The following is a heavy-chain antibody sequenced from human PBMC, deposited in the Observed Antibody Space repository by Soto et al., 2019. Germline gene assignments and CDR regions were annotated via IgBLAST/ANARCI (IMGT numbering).Heavy chain of an antibody. V-gene: IGHV1-69*02. CDR2: IIPILGIA. J-gene: IGHJ4*02. CDR3: ARGQAYSSSWPTPVG. CDR1: GGTFSSYT. D-gene: IGHD6-13*01. Sequence: GASVKVSFKASGGTFSSYTISWVRQAPGQGLEWMGRIIPILGIANYAQKFQGRVTITADKSTSTAYMELSSLRSEDTAVYYCARGQAYSSSWPTPVGWGQGTLVTVSS.